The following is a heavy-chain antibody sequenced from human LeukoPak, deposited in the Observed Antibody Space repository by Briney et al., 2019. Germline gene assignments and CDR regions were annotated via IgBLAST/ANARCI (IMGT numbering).Heavy chain of an antibody. V-gene: IGHV3-48*01. Sequence: PGGSLRLSCAASGFTFSSYSMNWVRQAPGKGLEWVSYISSSSSTIYYADSVKGRFTISRDNAKNSLYLQMNSLRAEDTAVYYCARVGGYCSSTSCYFDYYYMDVWGKGTTVTISS. J-gene: IGHJ6*03. CDR2: ISSSSSTI. CDR1: GFTFSSYS. D-gene: IGHD2-2*01. CDR3: ARVGGYCSSTSCYFDYYYMDV.